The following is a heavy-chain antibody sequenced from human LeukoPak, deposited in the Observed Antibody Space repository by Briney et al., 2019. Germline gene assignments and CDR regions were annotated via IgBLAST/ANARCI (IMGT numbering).Heavy chain of an antibody. D-gene: IGHD3-22*01. CDR3: ARTSSGPNWFDP. J-gene: IGHJ5*02. CDR2: INDSGST. Sequence: SETLSLTCAVYSVSFSGYYWSWIRQPPGKGLEWIGDINDSGSTNYNPSVKSRVTISVDTSKNQFSLKLSSVTAADTAVYYCARTSSGPNWFDPWGQGTLVTVSS. CDR1: SVSFSGYY. V-gene: IGHV4-34*01.